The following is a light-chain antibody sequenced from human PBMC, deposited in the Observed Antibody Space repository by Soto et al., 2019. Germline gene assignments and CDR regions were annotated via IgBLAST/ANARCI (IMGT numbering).Light chain of an antibody. CDR1: QSVSSN. CDR3: QQYNNWPPGFT. J-gene: IGKJ3*01. CDR2: GAS. Sequence: EIVMTQSPATLSVSPGERATLSCRASQSVSSNLAWYQQKPGQAPRLLIYGASTRATGIPARFSGSGSGTEFTLTIRSLQSEDFAVYYCQQYNNWPPGFTFGPGTKVDIK. V-gene: IGKV3-15*01.